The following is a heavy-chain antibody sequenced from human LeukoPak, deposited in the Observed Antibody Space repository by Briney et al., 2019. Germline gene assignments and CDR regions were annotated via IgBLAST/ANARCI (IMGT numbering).Heavy chain of an antibody. V-gene: IGHV1-18*01. CDR2: ISPYSGNT. D-gene: IGHD5-18*01. CDR1: GYTFASYG. Sequence: GASVMVSCKASGYTFASYGISWVRQAPGQGLEWMGWISPYSGNTNYAQKVQGRVTMTTDTSTSTAYMELRSLRSDDTAVYYCARENVDTAIYYFDYWGQGTLVTVSS. J-gene: IGHJ4*02. CDR3: ARENVDTAIYYFDY.